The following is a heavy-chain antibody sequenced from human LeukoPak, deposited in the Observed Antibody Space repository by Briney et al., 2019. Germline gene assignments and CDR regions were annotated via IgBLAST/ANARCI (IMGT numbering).Heavy chain of an antibody. Sequence: SETLSLTRTVSGSSISSSSYYWGWIRQPPGKGLEWIGSIYYNGDTYYNSSLKSRLTISVDTSKNQFTLKLSSMPAADTALYYCARLRGYTSGNPGYWGQGSLVTVSS. D-gene: IGHD5-18*01. CDR1: GSSISSSSYY. CDR2: IYYNGDT. V-gene: IGHV4-39*01. CDR3: ARLRGYTSGNPGY. J-gene: IGHJ4*02.